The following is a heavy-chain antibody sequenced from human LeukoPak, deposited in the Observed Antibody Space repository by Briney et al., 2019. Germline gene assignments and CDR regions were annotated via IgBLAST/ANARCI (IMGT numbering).Heavy chain of an antibody. V-gene: IGHV4-39*01. CDR1: GGSISSSGYY. J-gene: IGHJ4*02. D-gene: IGHD3-10*01. Sequence: SETLSLTCTVSGGSISSSGYYWGXIRQPPGKGLEWIGIINYSGSTYYNPSLKSRVTISVDTSKNQFSLKLSSVTAADTAVFYCARRRGSGSPYFDYWGQGTLVTVSS. CDR2: INYSGST. CDR3: ARRRGSGSPYFDY.